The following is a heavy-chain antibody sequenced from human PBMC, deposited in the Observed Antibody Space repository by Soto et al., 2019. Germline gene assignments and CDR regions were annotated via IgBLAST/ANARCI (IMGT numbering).Heavy chain of an antibody. Sequence: QVQLVQSGAEVKKPGSSVKVSCKASGGTFSSYAISWVRQAPGQGLEWMGGIIPIFGTANYAQKFQGRVTITADKSPSTAYMELGSLRSEDTAVYYCAGEFLFLGEWVTAPFDYWGQGTLVTVSS. D-gene: IGHD3-10*01. CDR1: GGTFSSYA. CDR3: AGEFLFLGEWVTAPFDY. J-gene: IGHJ4*02. V-gene: IGHV1-69*06. CDR2: IIPIFGTA.